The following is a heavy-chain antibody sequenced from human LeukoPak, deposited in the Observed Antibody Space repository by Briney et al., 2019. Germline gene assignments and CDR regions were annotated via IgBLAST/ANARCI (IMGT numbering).Heavy chain of an antibody. CDR1: GGSFSGYY. CDR2: INHSGST. V-gene: IGHV4-34*01. J-gene: IGHJ4*02. D-gene: IGHD3-10*01. CDR3: ARGPRYYGSGSYYKGASLDY. Sequence: SETLSLTCAVYGGSFSGYYWSWIRQPPGKGLEWIGEINHSGSTNYNPSLKSRVTISVDTSKNQFSLKLSSVTAADTAVYYCARGPRYYGSGSYYKGASLDYWGQGTLVTVSA.